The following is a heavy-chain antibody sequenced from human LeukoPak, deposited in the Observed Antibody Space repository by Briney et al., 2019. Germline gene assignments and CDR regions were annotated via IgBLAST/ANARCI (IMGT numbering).Heavy chain of an antibody. J-gene: IGHJ6*02. Sequence: GESLKISCKGSGYSFTTYWIGWVRQMPGKGLEWMGLIYPGDSDTRYSPSFQGQVTISADKSISTAYLQWSSLKASDTAMYYCATSILPAGSYYYYYYGMDVWGQGTTVTVSS. V-gene: IGHV5-51*01. D-gene: IGHD2-2*01. CDR1: GYSFTTYW. CDR2: IYPGDSDT. CDR3: ATSILPAGSYYYYYYGMDV.